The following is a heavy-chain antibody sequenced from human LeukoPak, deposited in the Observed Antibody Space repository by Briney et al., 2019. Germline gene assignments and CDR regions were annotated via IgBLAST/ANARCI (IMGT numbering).Heavy chain of an antibody. CDR2: IYYSGST. CDR3: ARDLRSSYAIDY. J-gene: IGHJ4*02. CDR1: GGSISSSSYY. V-gene: IGHV4-39*07. Sequence: PSETLSLTCTVSGGSISSSSYYWGWIRQPPGMGLEWIGYIYYSGSTYYNPSLKSRVTISVDTSKNQFSLKLSSVTAADTAIYYCARDLRSSYAIDYWGQGTLVTVSS. D-gene: IGHD6-13*01.